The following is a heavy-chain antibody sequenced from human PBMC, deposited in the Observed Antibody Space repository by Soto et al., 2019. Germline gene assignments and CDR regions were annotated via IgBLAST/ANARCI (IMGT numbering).Heavy chain of an antibody. Sequence: GEALKDSCQASGYSFTTYWISWVRQMPGKGLECMGRIDPTDSYTDYGPSFEGHVTMSVDRSINTAYLEWSTLKASDSAMYYCVRLTLDHDGSDYHTLGYWGVGTLVTVS. J-gene: IGHJ4*02. CDR1: GYSFTTYW. CDR2: IDPTDSYT. D-gene: IGHD3-22*01. V-gene: IGHV5-10-1*01. CDR3: VRLTLDHDGSDYHTLGY.